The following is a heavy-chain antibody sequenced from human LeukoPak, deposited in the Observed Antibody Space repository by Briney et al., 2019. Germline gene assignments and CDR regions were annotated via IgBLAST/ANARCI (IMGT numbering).Heavy chain of an antibody. Sequence: ASVKVTCKASGYTFIDYYLHWLRQAPGQGLEWMGRINPNRGDTKPAQKFQGRVTMTRDTSISVAYMELSSLQSDDTAVYCCARNPDEHWLDESENWYFDLWGSGTLVTVSS. CDR1: GYTFIDYY. J-gene: IGHJ2*01. CDR3: ARNPDEHWLDESENWYFDL. CDR2: INPNRGDT. V-gene: IGHV1-2*06. D-gene: IGHD6-19*01.